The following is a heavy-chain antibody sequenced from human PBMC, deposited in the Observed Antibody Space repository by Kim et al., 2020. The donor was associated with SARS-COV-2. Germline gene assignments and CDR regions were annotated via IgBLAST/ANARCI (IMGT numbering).Heavy chain of an antibody. CDR1: GFTFSSYA. CDR2: ISYDGSNK. J-gene: IGHJ6*01. D-gene: IGHD6-19*01. Sequence: GGSLRLSCAASGFTFSSYAIHWVRQAPGKGLEWVAVISYDGSNKYYADSVKGRFTISRDNPKNTLYLQMNSLRAEDTAVYYCARDRLVAVAVYYYYGM. CDR3: ARDRLVAVAVYYYYGM. V-gene: IGHV3-30*04.